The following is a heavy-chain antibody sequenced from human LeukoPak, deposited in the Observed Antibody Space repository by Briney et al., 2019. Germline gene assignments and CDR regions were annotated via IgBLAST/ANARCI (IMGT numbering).Heavy chain of an antibody. J-gene: IGHJ3*02. Sequence: SETLSLTCTVSGGSISSGDYYWSWIRQPPGKGLEWIGYIYYSGSTYYNPSLKSRVTISVDMSKNQFSLKLSSVTAADTAVYYCARAEDPTRAFDIWGQGTMVTVSS. CDR1: GGSISSGDYY. CDR2: IYYSGST. V-gene: IGHV4-30-4*01. CDR3: ARAEDPTRAFDI.